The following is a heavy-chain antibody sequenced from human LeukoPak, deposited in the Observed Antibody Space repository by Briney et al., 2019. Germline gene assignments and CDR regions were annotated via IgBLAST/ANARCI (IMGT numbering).Heavy chain of an antibody. J-gene: IGHJ4*02. CDR3: AKRYTGKSGLYNFDF. Sequence: PGGSLRLSCAASGFTFSSYAMSWVRQAPGKGLEAVSSITGSTGSTYYADSVKGRFTISRDNSKNTLYLQMNSLRAEDTAVYYCAKRYTGKSGLYNFDFWGQGTLVTVSS. D-gene: IGHD1-26*01. CDR1: GFTFSSYA. CDR2: ITGSTGST. V-gene: IGHV3-23*01.